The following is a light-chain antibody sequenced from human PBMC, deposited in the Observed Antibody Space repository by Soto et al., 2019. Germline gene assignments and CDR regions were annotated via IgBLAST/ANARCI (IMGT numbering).Light chain of an antibody. J-gene: IGLJ1*01. Sequence: QSVLTQPASVSGSPGQSITISCTGTSSDVESYNLVSWYQQHPGKAPKVMIYDVSKRPSGVPDRFSGSKSGNTASPTLSGLQAEDEADYYCCPYAGSYTFYVFGTGTKVTVL. CDR3: CPYAGSYTFYV. CDR1: SSDVESYNL. V-gene: IGLV2-11*01. CDR2: DVS.